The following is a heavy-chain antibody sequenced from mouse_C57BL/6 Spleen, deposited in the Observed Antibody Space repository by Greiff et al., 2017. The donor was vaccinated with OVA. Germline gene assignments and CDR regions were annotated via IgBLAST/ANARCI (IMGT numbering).Heavy chain of an antibody. D-gene: IGHD1-1*01. CDR3: AGDSIPITTVVARAVEG. J-gene: IGHJ4*01. V-gene: IGHV1-39*01. Sequence: EVQLQQSGPELVKPGASVKLSCKASGYSFTDYNMNWVKQSTGKSLEWIGAINPNYGSTSYNQKFKGKATLTVDQSSSTAYMQLNSLTSEDSAVYDCAGDSIPITTVVARAVEGWGQGTTVTVSS. CDR2: INPNYGST. CDR1: GYSFTDYN.